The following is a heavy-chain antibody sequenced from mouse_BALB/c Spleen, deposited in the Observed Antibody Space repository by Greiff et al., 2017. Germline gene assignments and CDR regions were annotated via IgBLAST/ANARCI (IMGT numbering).Heavy chain of an antibody. D-gene: IGHD1-2*01. CDR1: GFAFSSYD. J-gene: IGHJ2*01. CDR3: ARGGGKTATGYFDY. CDR2: ISSGGGST. Sequence: EVQLVESGGGLVKPGGSLKLSCAASGFAFSSYDMSWVRQTPEKRLEWVAYISSGGGSTYYPDTVKGRFTISRDNAKNTLYLQMSSLKSEDTAMYYCARGGGKTATGYFDYWGQGTTLTVSS. V-gene: IGHV5-12-1*01.